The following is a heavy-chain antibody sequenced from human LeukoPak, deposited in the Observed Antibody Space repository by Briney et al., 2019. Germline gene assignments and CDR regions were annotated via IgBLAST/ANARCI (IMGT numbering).Heavy chain of an antibody. CDR1: GFTFSSYA. CDR3: AELGITMIGGV. CDR2: ISYDGSNK. Sequence: GGSLRLSCAASGFTFSSYAMHWVRQAPGKGLEWVAVISYDGSNKKYADSVKGRFTISRVNSQNTLYLQMNSLRAEDTAVYYCAELGITMIGGVWGKGTTVTISS. V-gene: IGHV3-30*04. J-gene: IGHJ6*04. D-gene: IGHD3-10*02.